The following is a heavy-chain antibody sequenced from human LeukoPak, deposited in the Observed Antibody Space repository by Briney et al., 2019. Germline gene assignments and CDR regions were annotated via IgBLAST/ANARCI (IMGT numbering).Heavy chain of an antibody. CDR3: ARRSYRGVIGVYYYYYMDV. D-gene: IGHD3-16*02. CDR2: ISYDGSNK. Sequence: GGSLRLSCAASGFTFSSYAMHWVRQAPGKGLEWVAVISYDGSNKYYADSVKGRFTISRDNSKNTLYLQMNSLRAEDTAVYYCARRSYRGVIGVYYYYYMDVWGKGTPVTVPS. J-gene: IGHJ6*03. V-gene: IGHV3-30-3*01. CDR1: GFTFSSYA.